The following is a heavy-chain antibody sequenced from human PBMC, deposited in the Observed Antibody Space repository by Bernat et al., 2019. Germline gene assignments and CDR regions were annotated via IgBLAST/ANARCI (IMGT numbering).Heavy chain of an antibody. J-gene: IGHJ4*02. V-gene: IGHV3-74*01. CDR3: ARMSYYGSGSER. Sequence: EVQLVESGGGLVQPGGSLRLSCAASGFIFSSYWMHWVRQVPGKGLLWVSRINSDRSSTSYADSVKGRFTISRDNAKNTLYLQMNSLRDEDTAVYYCARMSYYGSGSERWGQGTLVTVSS. D-gene: IGHD3-10*01. CDR1: GFIFSSYW. CDR2: INSDRSST.